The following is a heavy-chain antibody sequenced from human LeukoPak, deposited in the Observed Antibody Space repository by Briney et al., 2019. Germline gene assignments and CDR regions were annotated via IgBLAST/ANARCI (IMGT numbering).Heavy chain of an antibody. Sequence: PGGSLRLSCAASGFTFSDYYMTWIRQAPGKGLEWVSCISGRSSYTNYADSVKGRFTISRDNSKDTLHLQMNSLRAEDTAVYYCVRDLNALGYFDGFDIWGQGTVVTVSS. CDR1: GFTFSDYY. D-gene: IGHD3-22*01. CDR2: ISGRSSYT. CDR3: VRDLNALGYFDGFDI. V-gene: IGHV3-11*05. J-gene: IGHJ3*02.